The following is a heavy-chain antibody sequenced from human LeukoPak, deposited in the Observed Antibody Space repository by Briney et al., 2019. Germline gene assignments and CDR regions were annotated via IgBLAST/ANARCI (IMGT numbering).Heavy chain of an antibody. Sequence: SETLSLTCTVSGGSISSYYWSWIRQPPGKGLEWIWYIYYSGSTNYNPSLKSRVTISVDTSKNQFSLKLSSVTAADTAVYYCASYTDDILTRSFDYWGQGTLVTVSS. V-gene: IGHV4-59*08. CDR1: GGSISSYY. D-gene: IGHD3-9*01. CDR2: IYYSGST. J-gene: IGHJ4*02. CDR3: ASYTDDILTRSFDY.